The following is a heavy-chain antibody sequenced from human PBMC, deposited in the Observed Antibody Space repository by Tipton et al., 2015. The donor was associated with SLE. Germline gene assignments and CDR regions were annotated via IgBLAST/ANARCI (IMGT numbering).Heavy chain of an antibody. Sequence: TLSLTCTVSGGSISSSSYYWGWIRQPPGKGLEWIGSIYYSGGTYYNPSLKSRVTISVDTSKNQFSLKLSSETAADTAVYYCARQGDSSGYSPYNWFDPWGQGTLVTVSS. V-gene: IGHV4-39*01. CDR1: GGSISSSSYY. CDR2: IYYSGGT. J-gene: IGHJ5*02. D-gene: IGHD3-22*01. CDR3: ARQGDSSGYSPYNWFDP.